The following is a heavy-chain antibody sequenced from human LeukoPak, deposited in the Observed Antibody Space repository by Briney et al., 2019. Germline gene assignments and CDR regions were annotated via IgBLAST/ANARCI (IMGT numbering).Heavy chain of an antibody. V-gene: IGHV4-4*07. D-gene: IGHD3-10*01. Sequence: SETLSLTCTVSGGSITSYYWSWIRQSAGKGLERIGRIYITGSTTYNPSLKSRVTMSLDTSKNQFSLKLSSVTAADTAVYYCARDSGTTGEVKFDPWGQGTLVTVSS. CDR2: IYITGST. J-gene: IGHJ5*02. CDR3: ARDSGTTGEVKFDP. CDR1: GGSITSYY.